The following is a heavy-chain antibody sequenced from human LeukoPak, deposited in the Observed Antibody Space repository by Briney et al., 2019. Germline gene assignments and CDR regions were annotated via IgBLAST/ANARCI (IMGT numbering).Heavy chain of an antibody. Sequence: PSETLSLTCAVYGGSFSGYYWSWIRQPPGKGLEWIGEINHSGSTNYNPSLKSRVTISVDTSKNQFSLKLSSVTAADTAVYYCARDPRYFDWLLYSSDAFDIWGQGTMVTVSS. V-gene: IGHV4-34*01. CDR2: INHSGST. CDR3: ARDPRYFDWLLYSSDAFDI. J-gene: IGHJ3*02. CDR1: GGSFSGYY. D-gene: IGHD3-9*01.